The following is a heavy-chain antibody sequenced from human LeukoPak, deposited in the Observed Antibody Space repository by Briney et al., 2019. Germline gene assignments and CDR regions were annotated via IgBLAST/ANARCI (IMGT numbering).Heavy chain of an antibody. CDR3: ARSSTSGYDKGVVDY. D-gene: IGHD5-12*01. V-gene: IGHV1-8*01. J-gene: IGHJ4*02. CDR1: GYTFTSYD. Sequence: ASVKVSCKASGYTFTSYDINWVRQATGQGPEWMGWMNPNSGNTGYAQKFQGRVTMTRNTSISTAYMELSSLRSEDTAVYYCARSSTSGYDKGVVDYWGQGTLVTVSS. CDR2: MNPNSGNT.